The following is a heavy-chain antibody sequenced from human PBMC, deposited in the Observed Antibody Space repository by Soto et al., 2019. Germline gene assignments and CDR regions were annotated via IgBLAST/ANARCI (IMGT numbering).Heavy chain of an antibody. J-gene: IGHJ4*01. Sequence: XGCLTLFCAACGFSVRSYSMNGVRQAPGKGPEWVSGISGSGDSTYHANSVKGRFTISRDNSKNTLYLQVNSLRVEDTAVYYCAKGFGASHSPFDSWGHGTLVTV. CDR3: AKGFGASHSPFDS. CDR1: GFSVRSYS. D-gene: IGHD3-16*01. V-gene: IGHV3-23*01. CDR2: ISGSGDST.